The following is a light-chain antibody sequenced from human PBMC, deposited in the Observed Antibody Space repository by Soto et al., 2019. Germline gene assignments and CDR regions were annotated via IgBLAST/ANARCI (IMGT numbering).Light chain of an antibody. CDR2: RAS. CDR3: QLYGGSRPFT. J-gene: IGKJ3*01. Sequence: EIVLTQSPGTLSLSPGERATLSCRASQSVSSDYLAWYQQKPGQAPRLLISRASRRATGIPDRFSGRGSGTAFTLTITRLEAEDFADYDCQLYGGSRPFTFGPGTKVDIK. V-gene: IGKV3-20*01. CDR1: QSVSSDY.